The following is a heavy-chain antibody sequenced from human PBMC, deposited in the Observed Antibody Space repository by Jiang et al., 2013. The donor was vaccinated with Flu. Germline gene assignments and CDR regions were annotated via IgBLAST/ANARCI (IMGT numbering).Heavy chain of an antibody. J-gene: IGHJ4*02. CDR2: IDPSDSYT. V-gene: IGHV5-10-1*01. CDR3: ARHSLDSDYFLDY. D-gene: IGHD2/OR15-2a*01. Sequence: WVRQMPGKGLEWMGRIDPSDSYTNYSPSFQGHVTISADKSISTAYLQWSSLKASDTAMYYCARHSLDSDYFLDYWGQGTLVTVSS.